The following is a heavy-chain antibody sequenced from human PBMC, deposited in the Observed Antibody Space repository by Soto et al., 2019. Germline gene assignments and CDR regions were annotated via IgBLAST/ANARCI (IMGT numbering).Heavy chain of an antibody. CDR3: ARHADGDYVVGVRAAFDI. Sequence: SETLSLTCTVSGGSISSSSYYWGWIRQPPGKGLEWIGSIYYSGSTYYNPSLKSRVTISVDTSKNQFSLKLSSVTAADTAVYYCARHADGDYVVGVRAAFDIWGQGTMVTVSS. D-gene: IGHD4-17*01. CDR1: GGSISSSSYY. V-gene: IGHV4-39*01. J-gene: IGHJ3*02. CDR2: IYYSGST.